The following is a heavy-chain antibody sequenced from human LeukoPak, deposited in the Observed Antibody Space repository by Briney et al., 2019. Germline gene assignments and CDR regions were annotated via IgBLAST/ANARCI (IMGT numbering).Heavy chain of an antibody. V-gene: IGHV3-21*01. J-gene: IGHJ6*02. CDR3: ARERPSITMIGGVQVPGYYYGMDV. D-gene: IGHD3-22*01. CDR1: GFTFSSYW. Sequence: PGGSLRLSCAASGFTFSSYWMSWVRQAPGKGLEWVSSISSSSSYIYYADSVKGRFTISRDNAKNSLYLQMNSLRAEGTAVYYCARERPSITMIGGVQVPGYYYGMDVWGQGTTVTVSS. CDR2: ISSSSSYI.